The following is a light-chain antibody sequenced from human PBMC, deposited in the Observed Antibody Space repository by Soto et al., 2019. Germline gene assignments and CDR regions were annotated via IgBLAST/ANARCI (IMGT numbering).Light chain of an antibody. V-gene: IGKV3-20*01. CDR2: HAY. Sequence: EIVLTQSPGTLSLSPGERATLFCRASQTVSNSYLAWYRQNPGQAPRLLIYHAYTRATDIPDRFSGSGSGADFSLTISRLEPEDFAVYYCQQYGSSPLTFGPGTRVDIK. CDR1: QTVSNSY. J-gene: IGKJ3*01. CDR3: QQYGSSPLT.